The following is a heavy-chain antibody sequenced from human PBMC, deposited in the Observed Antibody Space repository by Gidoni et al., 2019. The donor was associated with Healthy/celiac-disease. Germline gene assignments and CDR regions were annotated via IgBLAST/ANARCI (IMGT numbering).Heavy chain of an antibody. Sequence: QVQLQQWGAGLLKPSETLSLTCAVYGGSFSGYYWRWIRQPPGKGLEWIGEINHSGSTNYNPSLKSRVTISVDTSKNQFSLKLSSVTAADTAVYYCARAYYDFWSGYYTAYYYYMDVWGKGTTVTVSS. J-gene: IGHJ6*03. CDR3: ARAYYDFWSGYYTAYYYYMDV. V-gene: IGHV4-34*01. CDR1: GGSFSGYY. D-gene: IGHD3-3*01. CDR2: INHSGST.